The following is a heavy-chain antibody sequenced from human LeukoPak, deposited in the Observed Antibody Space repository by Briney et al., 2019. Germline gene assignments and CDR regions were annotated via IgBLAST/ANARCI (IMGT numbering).Heavy chain of an antibody. CDR2: IYTSGST. Sequence: SETLSLTCTVSGGSISSYYWSWIRQPAGKGLEWIGRIYTSGSTNHNPSLKSRVTISVDTSKNQFSLKLSSVTAADTAVYYCARDRDGYDEGDAFDIWGQGTMVTVSS. V-gene: IGHV4-4*07. CDR1: GGSISSYY. CDR3: ARDRDGYDEGDAFDI. D-gene: IGHD5-12*01. J-gene: IGHJ3*02.